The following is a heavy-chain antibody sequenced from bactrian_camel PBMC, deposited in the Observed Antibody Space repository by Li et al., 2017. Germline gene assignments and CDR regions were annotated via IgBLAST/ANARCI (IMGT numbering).Heavy chain of an antibody. CDR2: INGVGDIT. CDR1: GFTFSAHA. CDR3: TRDRGLAVQAGSSDY. Sequence: LVESGGGLVQPGGSLRLSCAASGFTFSAHAMGWVRQAPGKGLEWVSGINGVGDITTYADAVKGRFTISRGNAKNTINLELNSLKTEDTAMYYCTRDRGLAVQAGSSDYWAQGTQVTVS. J-gene: IGHJ4*01. D-gene: IGHD6*01. V-gene: IGHV3S42*01.